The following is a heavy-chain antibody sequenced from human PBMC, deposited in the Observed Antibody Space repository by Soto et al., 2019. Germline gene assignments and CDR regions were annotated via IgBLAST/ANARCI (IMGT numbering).Heavy chain of an antibody. CDR2: ISSSSSYT. V-gene: IGHV3-11*06. D-gene: IGHD6-13*01. Sequence: GGSLRLSCAASGFTFSDYYMSWIRQAPGKGLEWVSYISSSSSYTNYADSVKGRFTISRDNVNNTLYLQMNSLRVEDTAVYYCARRAAAGTAYYYGMDVWGQGTTVTVSS. J-gene: IGHJ6*02. CDR3: ARRAAAGTAYYYGMDV. CDR1: GFTFSDYY.